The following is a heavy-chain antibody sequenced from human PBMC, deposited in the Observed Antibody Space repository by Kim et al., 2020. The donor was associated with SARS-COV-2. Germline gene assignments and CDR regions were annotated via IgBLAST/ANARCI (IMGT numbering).Heavy chain of an antibody. D-gene: IGHD6-19*01. V-gene: IGHV3-33*06. CDR3: AKGSSGWYSDLFGY. CDR2: IWYDGSNK. J-gene: IGHJ4*02. Sequence: GGSLRLSCAASGFTFSSYAMHWVRQAPGKGLEWVAVIWYDGSNKYYADSVKGRFTISRDNSKNTLYLQMNSLRAEDTAVYYCAKGSSGWYSDLFGYWGQGTLVTVSS. CDR1: GFTFSSYA.